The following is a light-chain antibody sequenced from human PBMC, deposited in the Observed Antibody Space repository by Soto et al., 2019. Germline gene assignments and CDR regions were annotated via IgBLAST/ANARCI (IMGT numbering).Light chain of an antibody. J-gene: IGKJ4*01. CDR1: QGISSY. CDR2: AAS. CDR3: QQLNSYPIT. Sequence: DIQLTQSPSFLSASVGDRVTITCRASQGISSYLAWYQQKPGKAPKLLIYAASTLQSGVPSRFSGSGSGTEFTLTISSPQPEDFATYYCQQLNSYPITFGGGTKVESK. V-gene: IGKV1-9*01.